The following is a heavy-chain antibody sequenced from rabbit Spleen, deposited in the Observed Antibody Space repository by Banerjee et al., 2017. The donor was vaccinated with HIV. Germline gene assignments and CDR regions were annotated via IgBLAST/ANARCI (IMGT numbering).Heavy chain of an antibody. Sequence: QSLEESGGDLVQPEGSLTLTCTASGFSFSSSYYMCWVRQAPGKGLEWIACIYAGTSGDTYYASWAKGRFTISKTSSTTVTLQMTSLTAADTATYFCARGPNNNGDGYNLWGPGTLVTVS. CDR1: GFSFSSSYY. J-gene: IGHJ4*01. D-gene: IGHD2-1*01. CDR2: IYAGTSGDT. V-gene: IGHV1S40*01. CDR3: ARGPNNNGDGYNL.